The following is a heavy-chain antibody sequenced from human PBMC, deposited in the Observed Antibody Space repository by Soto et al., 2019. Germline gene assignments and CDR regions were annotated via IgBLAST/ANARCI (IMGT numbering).Heavy chain of an antibody. CDR3: ARDYVSPSCGGDCYSDAFDI. V-gene: IGHV1-18*01. CDR1: GYTFTSYG. CDR2: ISAYNGNT. D-gene: IGHD2-21*01. J-gene: IGHJ3*02. Sequence: QVQLVQSGAEVKKPGASVKVSCKASGYTFTSYGISWVRQAPGQGLEWMGWISAYNGNTNYAQKLQGRVTMTTDTSTSTAYMELRSLRSDDTAVYYCARDYVSPSCGGDCYSDAFDIWGQGTMVTVSS.